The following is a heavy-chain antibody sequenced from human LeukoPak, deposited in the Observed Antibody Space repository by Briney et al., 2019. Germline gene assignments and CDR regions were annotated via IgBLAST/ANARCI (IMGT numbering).Heavy chain of an antibody. D-gene: IGHD2-2*01. CDR3: ARVNGTSWNYYYGMDV. V-gene: IGHV4-34*01. CDR2: INHSGST. J-gene: IGHJ6*02. Sequence: PSETLSLTCAVYGGSFSGYYWSWIRQPPGKGLEWIGEINHSGSTNYNPSLKSRVTTSVDTSKNQFSLKLSSVTAADTAVYYCARVNGTSWNYYYGMDVWGQGTTVTVSS. CDR1: GGSFSGYY.